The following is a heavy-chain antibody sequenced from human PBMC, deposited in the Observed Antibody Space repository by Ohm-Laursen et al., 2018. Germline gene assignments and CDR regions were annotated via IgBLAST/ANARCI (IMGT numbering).Heavy chain of an antibody. Sequence: TLSLTCPISGGSIDVYYWSWLRQSPGKGLQRIGQIYYKGSTKYNPSLRSRVTMSVNTSKNQFSLRLSSVTAADTAVYYCARDSSTMARGLSFSSYGLDVWGQGTTVTVSS. D-gene: IGHD3-10*01. CDR3: ARDSSTMARGLSFSSYGLDV. J-gene: IGHJ6*02. CDR1: GGSIDVYY. V-gene: IGHV4-59*01. CDR2: IYYKGST.